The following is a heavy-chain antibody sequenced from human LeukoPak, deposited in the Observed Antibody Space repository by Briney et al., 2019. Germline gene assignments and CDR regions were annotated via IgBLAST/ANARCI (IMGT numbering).Heavy chain of an antibody. D-gene: IGHD3-9*01. V-gene: IGHV1-2*02. CDR1: GYTFTGYY. J-gene: IGHJ6*04. Sequence: GASVKVSCKASGYTFTGYYMHWVRQAPGQGLEWMGWINPNSGGTNYAQKFRGRVTMTRDTSISTAYMELSRLRSDDTAVYYCARGADRYFDWLLLSVWGKGTTVTISS. CDR2: INPNSGGT. CDR3: ARGADRYFDWLLLSV.